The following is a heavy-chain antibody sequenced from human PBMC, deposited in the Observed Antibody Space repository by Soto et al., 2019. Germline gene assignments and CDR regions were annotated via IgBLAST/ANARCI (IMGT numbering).Heavy chain of an antibody. CDR3: ARLKRSRGGSGSYYNVVSPHWDY. D-gene: IGHD3-10*01. J-gene: IGHJ4*02. V-gene: IGHV4-59*08. Sequence: SQTKSVTCTVSGGSISSYYWSWIRQPTGKGLEWIGYIYYSGGTNYNPSLKSRVTISVDTSKNQFSLKLSSVTAADTAVYYCARLKRSRGGSGSYYNVVSPHWDYWGQGTLVTVSS. CDR1: GGSISSYY. CDR2: IYYSGGT.